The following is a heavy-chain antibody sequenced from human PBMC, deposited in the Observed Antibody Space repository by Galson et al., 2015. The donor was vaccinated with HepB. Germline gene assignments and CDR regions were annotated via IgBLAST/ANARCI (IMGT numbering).Heavy chain of an antibody. Sequence: ETLSLTCTVSGASVSSRDFCWSWIRQPPGERPEQIGYVCYNGPTTYNPSLKSRVSMSVDTSKNLLPLRVTSVTAADTAVYFCTSGRDAYKTGFWGQGTLVTVSS. CDR2: VCYNGPT. V-gene: IGHV4-61*08. CDR1: GASVSSRDFC. CDR3: TSGRDAYKTGF. D-gene: IGHD5-24*01. J-gene: IGHJ4*02.